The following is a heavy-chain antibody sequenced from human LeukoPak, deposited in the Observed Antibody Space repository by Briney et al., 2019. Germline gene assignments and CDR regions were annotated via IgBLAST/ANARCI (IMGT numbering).Heavy chain of an antibody. CDR1: GYTFTGYY. V-gene: IGHV1-8*02. Sequence: ASVEVSCKAPGYTFTGYYIHWVRQAPGQGLEWMGWMNPNSGNTGYAQKFQGRVTMTRNTSISTAYMELSSLRSEDTAVYYCARGLWFGELLLDAFDIWGQGTMVTVSS. CDR2: MNPNSGNT. J-gene: IGHJ3*02. CDR3: ARGLWFGELLLDAFDI. D-gene: IGHD3-10*01.